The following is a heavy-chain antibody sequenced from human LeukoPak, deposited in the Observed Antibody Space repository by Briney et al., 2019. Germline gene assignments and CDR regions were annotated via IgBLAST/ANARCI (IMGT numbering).Heavy chain of an antibody. CDR3: ARAVDTATDYFDY. D-gene: IGHD5-18*01. J-gene: IGHJ4*02. Sequence: GGSLRLSCAASGFTFGSYIMDWVRQAPGKGLEWVSCISTSSSAIYYADSVKGRFTISRDNAQNSLYLQMDSLRAEDTAVYYCARAVDTATDYFDYWGQGTLVTVSS. CDR2: ISTSSSAI. V-gene: IGHV3-48*01. CDR1: GFTFGSYI.